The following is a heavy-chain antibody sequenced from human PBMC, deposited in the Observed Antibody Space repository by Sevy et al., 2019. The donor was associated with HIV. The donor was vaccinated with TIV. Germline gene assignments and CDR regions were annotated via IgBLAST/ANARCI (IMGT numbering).Heavy chain of an antibody. CDR3: ARGLFTGSGSPFDY. Sequence: ASVKVSCKASGYTFTGYYMHWVRQAPGQGLEWMGWINPNSGGTNYAQKLQGRVTMTRDTSISTAYMELSRLKSDDTAGYYCARGLFTGSGSPFDYWGQGTLVTVSS. CDR1: GYTFTGYY. J-gene: IGHJ4*02. D-gene: IGHD3-10*01. CDR2: INPNSGGT. V-gene: IGHV1-2*02.